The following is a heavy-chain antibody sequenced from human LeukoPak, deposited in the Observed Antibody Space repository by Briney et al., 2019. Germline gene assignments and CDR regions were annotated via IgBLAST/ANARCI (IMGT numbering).Heavy chain of an antibody. J-gene: IGHJ3*01. CDR2: INHSGST. V-gene: IGHV4-34*01. CDR3: AREWSGFDF. CDR1: GGSFSGYY. D-gene: IGHD2-15*01. Sequence: SETLSLTCAVYGGSFSGYYWSWIRQPPGKGLEWTGEINHSGSTNCNPSLKSRVTISVDTSKNQFSLRLTSVTAADTAVYYCAREWSGFDFWGQGTTVTVSS.